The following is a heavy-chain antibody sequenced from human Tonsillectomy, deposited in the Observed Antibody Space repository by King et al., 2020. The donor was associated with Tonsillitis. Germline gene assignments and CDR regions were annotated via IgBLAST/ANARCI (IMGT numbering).Heavy chain of an antibody. CDR3: ARNIEGTTILDS. D-gene: IGHD1-14*01. Sequence: QLVQSGAEVKKPGASVKVSCKASGYIFSNYVMYWVRQAPGQRPEWMGWINAGNGETQYSQRFQGRVTITGDTSASTVYMELSSLRSEDTGVYYCARNIEGTTILDSWGQGTLVTVFS. V-gene: IGHV1-3*01. CDR2: INAGNGET. CDR1: GYIFSNYV. J-gene: IGHJ4*02.